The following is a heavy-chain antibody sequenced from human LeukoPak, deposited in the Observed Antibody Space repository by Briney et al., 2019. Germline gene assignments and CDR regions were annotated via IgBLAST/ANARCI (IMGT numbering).Heavy chain of an antibody. J-gene: IGHJ4*02. CDR2: IYPGGST. V-gene: IGHV4-4*07. CDR3: ASAYYDILTGWTLFDY. CDR1: GGSISSYY. D-gene: IGHD3-9*01. Sequence: SETLSLTCTVSGGSISSYYWSWIRQPAGKGLEWIGRIYPGGSTNYNPSLKSRVTMSVDASQKQLSLKLSSVTAADTAVYYCASAYYDILTGWTLFDYWGQGTLVTVSS.